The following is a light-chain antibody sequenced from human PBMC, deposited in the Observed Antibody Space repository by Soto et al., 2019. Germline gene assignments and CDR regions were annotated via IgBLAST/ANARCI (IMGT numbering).Light chain of an antibody. J-gene: IGKJ4*01. CDR1: QSVSSSY. V-gene: IGKV3-20*01. Sequence: EIVLTQSPGTLSLSPGERATLSCRASQSVSSSYLAWYQQKPGQAPRLLIYGASSRATGIPDRFSGSGSGTDFTLPISRLEPEDFVVYYCLQYGSSPRTVGGGTKVEIK. CDR2: GAS. CDR3: LQYGSSPRT.